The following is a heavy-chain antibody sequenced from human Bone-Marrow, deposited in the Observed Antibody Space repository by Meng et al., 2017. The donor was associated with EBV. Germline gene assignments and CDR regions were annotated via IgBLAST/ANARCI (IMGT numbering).Heavy chain of an antibody. V-gene: IGHV4-34*01. CDR3: ARARVDTAMDYYFDY. Sequence: QVQLQQWGAGLLKPSXTLSLTCAVYGGSFSGYYWSWIRQPPGKGLEWIGEINHSGSTNYNPSLKSRVTISVDTSKNQFSLKLSSVTAADTAVYYCARARVDTAMDYYFDYWGQGTLVTVS. CDR1: GGSFSGYY. CDR2: INHSGST. J-gene: IGHJ4*02. D-gene: IGHD5-18*01.